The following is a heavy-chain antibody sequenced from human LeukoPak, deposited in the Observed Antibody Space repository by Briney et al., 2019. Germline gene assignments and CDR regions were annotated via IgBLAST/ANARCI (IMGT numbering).Heavy chain of an antibody. V-gene: IGHV3-7*03. D-gene: IGHD2-15*01. CDR3: ARETPDCSGGSCYPGGSDY. J-gene: IGHJ4*02. Sequence: GGSLRLSCAASGFTFSSYWMSWVRQAPGKGLEWVANIKQDGSEKYYVDSVKGRFTISRDNAKNSLYLQVNSLRAEDTAVYYCARETPDCSGGSCYPGGSDYWGQGTLVTVSS. CDR1: GFTFSSYW. CDR2: IKQDGSEK.